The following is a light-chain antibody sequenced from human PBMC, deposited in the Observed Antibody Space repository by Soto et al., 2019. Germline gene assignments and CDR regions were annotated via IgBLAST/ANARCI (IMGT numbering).Light chain of an antibody. J-gene: IGKJ5*01. Sequence: DVQVTQSPSSLSASVGDRVTITCRASQSISNYLNWYQQKPGKAPKVLIYATSNLQSGVPSRFSGSGSGTDFTLTISSLQPDDFATYYCQHSYSTPPITFGQGTRLEIK. CDR2: ATS. CDR3: QHSYSTPPIT. CDR1: QSISNY. V-gene: IGKV1-39*01.